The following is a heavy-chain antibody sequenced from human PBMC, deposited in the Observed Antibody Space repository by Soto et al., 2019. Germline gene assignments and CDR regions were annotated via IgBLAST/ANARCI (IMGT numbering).Heavy chain of an antibody. Sequence: GGSLRLSCAASGFTFSNAWMSWVRQAPGKGLEWVGRIKSKTDGGTTDYAAPVKGRFTISRDDSKNTLYLQMKSLKTEDTAVYYCTRTYYDFWSGYYTFSPSNFYFDYWGQGTLVTVSS. CDR3: TRTYYDFWSGYYTFSPSNFYFDY. CDR2: IKSKTDGGTT. D-gene: IGHD3-3*01. CDR1: GFTFSNAW. V-gene: IGHV3-15*01. J-gene: IGHJ4*02.